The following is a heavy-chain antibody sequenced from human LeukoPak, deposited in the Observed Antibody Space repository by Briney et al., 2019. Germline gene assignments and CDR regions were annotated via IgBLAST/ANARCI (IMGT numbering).Heavy chain of an antibody. V-gene: IGHV1-69*05. CDR2: IIPIFGTA. Sequence: GASVKASCKASGGTFSSYAISWVRQAPGQGLEWMGRIIPIFGTANYAQKFQGRVTITTDESTSTAYMELSSLRSEDTAVYYCASSVGEGDFDYWGQGTLVTVSS. D-gene: IGHD3-16*01. CDR3: ASSVGEGDFDY. CDR1: GGTFSSYA. J-gene: IGHJ4*02.